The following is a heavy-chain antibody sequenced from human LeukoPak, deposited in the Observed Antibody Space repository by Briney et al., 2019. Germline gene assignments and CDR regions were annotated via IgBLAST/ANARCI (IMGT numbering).Heavy chain of an antibody. Sequence: GGSLRLSCAASGFTFSSYSMNWVRQAPGKGLEWVSYISSSGSTIYYADSVKGRFTISRDNSKNTLYLQMNSLRAEDTAVYYCAKVGNYYGSGSRVAWDYWGQGTLVTVSS. D-gene: IGHD3-10*01. V-gene: IGHV3-48*01. CDR1: GFTFSSYS. CDR2: ISSSGSTI. J-gene: IGHJ4*02. CDR3: AKVGNYYGSGSRVAWDY.